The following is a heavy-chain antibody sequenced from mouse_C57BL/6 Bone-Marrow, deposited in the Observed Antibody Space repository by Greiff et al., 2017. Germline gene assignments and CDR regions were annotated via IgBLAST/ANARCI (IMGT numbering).Heavy chain of an antibody. V-gene: IGHV1-81*01. Sequence: VQLQQSGAELARPGASVKLSCKASGYTFTSYGISWVKQRTGQGLEWIGEIYPRSGNTYYNEKFKGKATLTADKSSSTAYMELRSLTSEDSAVYFCARRAGWLPPVDYWGQGTTLTVSS. J-gene: IGHJ2*01. D-gene: IGHD2-3*01. CDR2: IYPRSGNT. CDR3: ARRAGWLPPVDY. CDR1: GYTFTSYG.